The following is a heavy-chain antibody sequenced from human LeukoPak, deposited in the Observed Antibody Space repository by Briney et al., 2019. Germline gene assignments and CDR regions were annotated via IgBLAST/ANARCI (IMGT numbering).Heavy chain of an antibody. CDR3: ARGPQRGYSYGPNDAFDI. D-gene: IGHD5-18*01. Sequence: KPSETLSLTCTVASGSISSYYWSWIRQPPGKGLEWTGYIDNSGGTRYNPSLKSRVTISVDSSKNQFSLKLSDVTAADTAVYYCARGPQRGYSYGPNDAFDIWGQGTMVTVSS. V-gene: IGHV4-59*01. J-gene: IGHJ3*02. CDR2: IDNSGGT. CDR1: SGSISSYY.